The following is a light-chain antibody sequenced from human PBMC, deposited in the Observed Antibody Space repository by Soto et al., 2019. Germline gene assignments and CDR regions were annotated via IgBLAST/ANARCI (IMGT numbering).Light chain of an antibody. CDR3: LQHNYYPLT. CDR2: KAS. V-gene: IGKV1-5*03. CDR1: QTISSW. Sequence: DIQMTQSPSTLSGSVGDRVTITCRASQTISSWLAWYQQKPGKAPKLLIYKASTLKSGVPSRFSGSGSGTEFTLTISSLQPDDFATYYCLQHNYYPLTFGGGTKVEIK. J-gene: IGKJ4*01.